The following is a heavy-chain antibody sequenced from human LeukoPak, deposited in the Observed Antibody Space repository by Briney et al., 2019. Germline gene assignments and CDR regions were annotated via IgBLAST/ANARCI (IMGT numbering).Heavy chain of an antibody. V-gene: IGHV3-30*02. J-gene: IGHJ4*02. D-gene: IGHD6-19*01. CDR1: TFTFSSYG. CDR3: ANTMYSSAWSPFDY. CDR2: IQYDGNKR. Sequence: PGGSLRLSCAASTFTFSSYGMHWVRQVPGKGLEWVAFIQYDGNKRYYADSVKGRFTISRDNSKNTLYLQMNSLRPEDTALYYCANTMYSSAWSPFDYWGRGTLVTVSS.